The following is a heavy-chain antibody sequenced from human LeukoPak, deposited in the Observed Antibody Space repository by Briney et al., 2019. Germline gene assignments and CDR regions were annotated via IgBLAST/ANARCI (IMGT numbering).Heavy chain of an antibody. D-gene: IGHD1-14*01. CDR3: ARAVALPGFDY. Sequence: PSETLSLTCAVYGGSFSGYYWSWIRQPPGKGLEWIGEINHSGSTNYNPSLKSRVTISVDTSKNQFSLKLSSVTAADTAVYYCARAVALPGFDYWGQGTLVTVSS. CDR1: GGSFSGYY. V-gene: IGHV4-34*01. J-gene: IGHJ4*02. CDR2: INHSGST.